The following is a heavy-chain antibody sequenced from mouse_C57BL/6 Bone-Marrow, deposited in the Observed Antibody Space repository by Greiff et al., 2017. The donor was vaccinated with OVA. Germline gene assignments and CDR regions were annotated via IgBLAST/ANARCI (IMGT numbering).Heavy chain of an antibody. CDR3: ARQPYFDY. Sequence: EVMLVESGGDLVKPGGSLKLSCAASGFTFSSYGMSWVRQTPDTRLAWVATLRSGGSYTYSPDSVKGRFTISRDNAKNTLYLQMSSRKSEDTAMYYCARQPYFDYWGQGTTLTVSS. J-gene: IGHJ2*01. CDR1: GFTFSSYG. CDR2: LRSGGSYT. V-gene: IGHV5-6*01.